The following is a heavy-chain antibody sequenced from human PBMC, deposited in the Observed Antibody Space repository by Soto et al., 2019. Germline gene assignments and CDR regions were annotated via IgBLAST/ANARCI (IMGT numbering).Heavy chain of an antibody. CDR1: GGSFSDKTYY. CDR2: VYYSGTT. V-gene: IGHV4-61*01. CDR3: ARTQAVPNTLRSRSFFDY. J-gene: IGHJ4*02. D-gene: IGHD6-19*01. Sequence: SETLALTCSVSGGSFSDKTYYWSWIRQPPGKRLEWIGYVYYSGTTNYDPSLKSRVTISVDLSKNRFSLRLSSVTTADTALYYCARTQAVPNTLRSRSFFDYWGQGTLVTVSS.